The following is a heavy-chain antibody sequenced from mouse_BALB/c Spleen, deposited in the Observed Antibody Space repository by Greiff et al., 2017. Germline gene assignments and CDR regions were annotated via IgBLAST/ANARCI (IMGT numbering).Heavy chain of an antibody. CDR1: GFNIKDTY. J-gene: IGHJ1*01. V-gene: IGHV14-3*02. CDR2: IDPANGNT. CDR3: ARALRPHWYFDV. Sequence: EVQLQQSGAELVKPGASVKLSCTASGFNIKDTYMHWVKQRPEQGLEWIGRIDPANGNTKYDPKFQGKATITADTSSNTAYLQLSSLTSEDTAVYYCARALRPHWYFDVWGAGTTVTVSS. D-gene: IGHD1-2*01.